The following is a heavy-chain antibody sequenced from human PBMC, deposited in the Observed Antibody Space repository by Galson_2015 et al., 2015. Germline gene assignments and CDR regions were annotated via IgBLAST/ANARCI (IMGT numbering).Heavy chain of an antibody. CDR2: IYSGGST. V-gene: IGHV3-66*01. J-gene: IGHJ4*02. CDR1: GFTVSSNY. Sequence: SLRLSCAASGFTVSSNYMSWVRQAPGKGLEWVSVIYSGGSTYYADSMKGRFTISRDNSKNTLYLQMNSLRAEDTAVYYCARLNWPLCDYWGQGTLVTVSS. D-gene: IGHD1-1*01. CDR3: ARLNWPLCDY.